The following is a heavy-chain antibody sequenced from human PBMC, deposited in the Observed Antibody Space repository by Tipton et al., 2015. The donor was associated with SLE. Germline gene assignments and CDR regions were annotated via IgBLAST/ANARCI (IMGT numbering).Heavy chain of an antibody. V-gene: IGHV4-38-2*02. CDR2: IYQRGSTYYTRGST. Sequence: TLSLTCTVSGYSISSGFYWAWIRQPPGKGLEWIGFIYQRGSTYYTRGSTYYNPSLKSRVTISVDTSKNQFSLKLSSVTAADTAVYYCAREYSGYDYRTFDHWGQGTLVTVSS. D-gene: IGHD5-12*01. J-gene: IGHJ4*02. CDR1: GYSISSGFY. CDR3: AREYSGYDYRTFDH.